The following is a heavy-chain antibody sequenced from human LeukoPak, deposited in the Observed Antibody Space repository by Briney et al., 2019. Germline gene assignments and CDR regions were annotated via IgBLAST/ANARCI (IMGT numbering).Heavy chain of an antibody. CDR1: GFTFSNYA. D-gene: IGHD6-19*01. CDR2: ISVGGTNT. V-gene: IGHV3-64D*09. J-gene: IGHJ5*02. CDR3: VKGGKYSSGHYES. Sequence: GGSLRLSCSASGFTFSNYAMHSVRQAPGKGLEYVSAISVGGTNTYYADSVKGRFTISRDNSKNTLDLQMSSLRPEDAALYYCVKGGKYSSGHYESWGQGTLVTVSS.